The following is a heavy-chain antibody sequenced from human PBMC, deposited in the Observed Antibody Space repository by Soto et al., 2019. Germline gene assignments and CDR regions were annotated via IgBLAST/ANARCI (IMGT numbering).Heavy chain of an antibody. CDR2: IWFDSIKQ. CDR3: ARVGMDV. Sequence: QAQLVESGGGEVQPGKSLRLSCAVSGFTFSSHGMHWVRQAPGKGLEWVAVIWFDSIKQFYADSVRGRFTISIDSSNNILYLQMTNMRPEDTAIYYCARVGMDVWGQGTAVTVSS. CDR1: GFTFSSHG. J-gene: IGHJ6*02. V-gene: IGHV3-33*01.